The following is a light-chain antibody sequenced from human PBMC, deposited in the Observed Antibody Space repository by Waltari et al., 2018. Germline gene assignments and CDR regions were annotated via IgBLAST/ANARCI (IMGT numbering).Light chain of an antibody. CDR1: QSVSSN. J-gene: IGKJ4*01. V-gene: IGKV3-15*01. CDR2: GAS. Sequence: EPLMTQSPATLSVSPGKRATLSCRASQSVSSNLAWYQQKPGQPPRLLIYGASTRATGIPARFSGSGSGTEFTLTISSLQSEDFAVYYCQQYNDWPPLTFGGGTKVEIK. CDR3: QQYNDWPPLT.